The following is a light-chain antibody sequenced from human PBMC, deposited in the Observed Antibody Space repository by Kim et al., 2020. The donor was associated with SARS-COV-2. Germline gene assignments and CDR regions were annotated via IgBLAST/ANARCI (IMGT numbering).Light chain of an antibody. CDR2: EDD. CDR3: QSYHNHSWV. Sequence: GKTVIISCTGSSGSIASDYVQCWQRRPRGAPTTVIYEDDRRPSAVPDRFSGSVDTASTSASLTISGLTTDDEADYYCQSYHNHSWVFGGGTKLTVL. J-gene: IGLJ3*02. V-gene: IGLV6-57*02. CDR1: SGSIASDY.